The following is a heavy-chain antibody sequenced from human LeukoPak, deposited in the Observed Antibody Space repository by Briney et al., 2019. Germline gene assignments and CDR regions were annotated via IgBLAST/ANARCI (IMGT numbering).Heavy chain of an antibody. Sequence: GGSLRLFCAASGFTFSSYAMTWVRQAAGEGMESVAADSGWYDHTYYADSVKGRFTISRDNSKNTLYLQMNSLRAEDAAVYHCAKIRMDSYDNSLLRAFDIWGQGTKVTVSS. CDR3: AKIRMDSYDNSLLRAFDI. CDR1: GFTFSSYA. CDR2: DSGWYDHT. D-gene: IGHD3-22*01. J-gene: IGHJ3*02. V-gene: IGHV3-23*01.